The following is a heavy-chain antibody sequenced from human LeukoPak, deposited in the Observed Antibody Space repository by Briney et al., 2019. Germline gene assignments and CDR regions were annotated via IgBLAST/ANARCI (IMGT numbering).Heavy chain of an antibody. CDR3: ARDHRGSSRGSFDY. Sequence: SDTLSLTCAVSGGSFTDYYWTWIRQTPGKGLEWIGEINHVETTNYNPSLKSRVTISVDTSKNQFSLKLSSVTAADTAVYYCARDHRGSSRGSFDYWGQGTLVTVSS. J-gene: IGHJ4*02. D-gene: IGHD1-14*01. CDR1: GGSFTDYY. CDR2: INHVETT. V-gene: IGHV4-34*01.